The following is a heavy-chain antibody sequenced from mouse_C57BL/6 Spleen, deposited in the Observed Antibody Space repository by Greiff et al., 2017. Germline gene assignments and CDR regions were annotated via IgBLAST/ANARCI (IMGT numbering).Heavy chain of an antibody. CDR3: ARWGYINYDY. CDR2: IDPSDSET. V-gene: IGHV1-52*01. Sequence: QVQLQQPGAELVRPGSSVKLSCKASGYTFTSYWMHWVKQRPIQGLEWIGNIDPSDSETHYNQKFKDKATLTVDKSSSTSYMHLSSLTSEDSAVYYCARWGYINYDYWGQGTTLTVSS. D-gene: IGHD2-5*01. J-gene: IGHJ2*01. CDR1: GYTFTSYW.